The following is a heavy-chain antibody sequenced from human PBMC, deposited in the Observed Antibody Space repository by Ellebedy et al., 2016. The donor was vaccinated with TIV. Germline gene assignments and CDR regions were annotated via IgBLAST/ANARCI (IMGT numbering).Heavy chain of an antibody. CDR3: APRPYGSGSSQFDY. Sequence: GESLKISCAASGFTFSSYVMSWVRQAPGKGLEWVSAISGSGGSTYYADSVKGRFTISRDNSKNTMYLQMNSLRAEDTAVYYCAPRPYGSGSSQFDYWGQGTLVTVSS. CDR1: GFTFSSYV. V-gene: IGHV3-23*01. J-gene: IGHJ4*02. CDR2: ISGSGGST. D-gene: IGHD3-10*01.